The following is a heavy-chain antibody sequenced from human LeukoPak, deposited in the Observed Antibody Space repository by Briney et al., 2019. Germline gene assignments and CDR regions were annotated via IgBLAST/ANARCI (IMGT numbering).Heavy chain of an antibody. V-gene: IGHV4-4*07. CDR1: GGSISSYY. CDR3: ARDNRGYDY. J-gene: IGHJ4*02. CDR2: INTSGSA. D-gene: IGHD3-16*01. Sequence: SETLSLTCTVSGGSISSYYWTWIRQPAGKGLEWIGRINTSGSANYKPSLKSRVTMSVDTSKNQFSLKLTSVSAADTAVYYCARDNRGYDYWGQGTLVTVSS.